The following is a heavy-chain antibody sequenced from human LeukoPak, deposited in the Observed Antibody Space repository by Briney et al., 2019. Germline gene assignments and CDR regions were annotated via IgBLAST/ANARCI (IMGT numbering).Heavy chain of an antibody. CDR1: GFTFSSYG. CDR3: AREGSSYYDFWSGFDHNWFDP. J-gene: IGHJ5*02. V-gene: IGHV3-33*01. CDR2: IWYDGSNK. Sequence: GGSLRLSCAASGFTFSSYGMHWVRQAPGKGLEWVAVIWYDGSNKYYADSVKGRFTISRDNSQNTLYLQMNSLRAEDTAVYYCAREGSSYYDFWSGFDHNWFDPWGQGTLVTVSS. D-gene: IGHD3-3*01.